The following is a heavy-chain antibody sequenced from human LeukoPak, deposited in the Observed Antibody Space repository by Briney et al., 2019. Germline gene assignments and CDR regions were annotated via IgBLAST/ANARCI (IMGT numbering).Heavy chain of an antibody. CDR3: ARDFVRYYDSSGRNWFDP. Sequence: GGSLRLSCAASGYTFSSYAMSWVRQAPGKGLEWVSAISGSGGSTYYADSVKGRFTISRDNAKNSLYLQMNSLRAEDTAVYYCARDFVRYYDSSGRNWFDPWGQGTLVTVSS. CDR2: ISGSGGST. CDR1: GYTFSSYA. J-gene: IGHJ5*02. V-gene: IGHV3-23*01. D-gene: IGHD3-22*01.